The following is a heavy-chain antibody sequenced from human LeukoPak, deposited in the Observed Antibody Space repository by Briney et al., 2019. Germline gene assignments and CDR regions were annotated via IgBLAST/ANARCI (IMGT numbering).Heavy chain of an antibody. CDR3: ARDSPQDAFDI. J-gene: IGHJ3*02. V-gene: IGHV3-21*01. CDR1: GFTFSTYN. Sequence: GGSLRLSCAASGFTFSTYNMNWVRQAPGKGLEWVSSINNSSSYIYYADSVKGRFTISRDNAKNSLYLQMNSLRAEDTAVYYCARDSPQDAFDIWGQGTMVTVSS. CDR2: INNSSSYI.